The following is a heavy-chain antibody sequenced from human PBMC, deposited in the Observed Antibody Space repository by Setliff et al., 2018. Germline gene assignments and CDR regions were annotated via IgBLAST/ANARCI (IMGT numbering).Heavy chain of an antibody. Sequence: ASVKVSCKASGYTLSNSILSWVRQAPGQGLEWVGWVTIYNGNTKYAQNLQGRLTLTTDRSTSTVYMELGSLTTDDTAIYYCARERIYDGLNYNGMDVWGQGTTVTVSS. V-gene: IGHV1-18*01. D-gene: IGHD3-3*01. CDR3: ARERIYDGLNYNGMDV. CDR2: VTIYNGNT. J-gene: IGHJ6*01. CDR1: GYTLSNSI.